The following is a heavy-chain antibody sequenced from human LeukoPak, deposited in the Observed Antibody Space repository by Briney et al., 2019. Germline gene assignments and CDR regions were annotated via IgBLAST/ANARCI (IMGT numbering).Heavy chain of an antibody. CDR3: ARIAIYYDSREFDY. CDR2: ISSSSSTI. CDR1: GFTFSDYY. J-gene: IGHJ4*02. Sequence: GGSLRLSCAASGFTFSDYYMSWIRQAPGKGLEWVSYISSSSSTIYYADSVKGRFTISRDNAKNSLYLQMNSLRAEDTAVYYCARIAIYYDSREFDYWGQGTLVTVSS. D-gene: IGHD3-22*01. V-gene: IGHV3-11*04.